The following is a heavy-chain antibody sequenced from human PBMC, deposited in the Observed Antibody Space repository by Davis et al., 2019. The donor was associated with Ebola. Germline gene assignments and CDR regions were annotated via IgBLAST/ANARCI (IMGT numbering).Heavy chain of an antibody. V-gene: IGHV1-46*01. CDR1: GYTFTSYY. Sequence: ASVKVSCKASGYTFTSYYMHWVRQAPGQGLEWMGIINPSGGSTSYAQKFQGRVTMTRDTSTSTVYMELSSLRSEDTAVYYCARAGQGPAAMGYYYYYMDVWGKGTTVTVSS. J-gene: IGHJ6*03. CDR3: ARAGQGPAAMGYYYYYMDV. CDR2: INPSGGST. D-gene: IGHD2-2*01.